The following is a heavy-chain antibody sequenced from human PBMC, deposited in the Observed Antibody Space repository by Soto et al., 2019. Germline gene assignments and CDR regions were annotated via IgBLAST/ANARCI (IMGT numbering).Heavy chain of an antibody. CDR3: AHGSGWLSDY. CDR1: GFSLSSPAVG. V-gene: IGHV2-5*02. CDR2: IYCDDDK. D-gene: IGHD6-13*01. Sequence: QITLRESGPTLVKPTQTLTLTCNFSGFSLSSPAVGVNWIRQPPGKAPEWLALIYCDDDKRYHPSLKSRLTTTKDTSKNQVVHTMTNIDPVDTATYYCAHGSGWLSDYWGQGTLVTVSS. J-gene: IGHJ4*02.